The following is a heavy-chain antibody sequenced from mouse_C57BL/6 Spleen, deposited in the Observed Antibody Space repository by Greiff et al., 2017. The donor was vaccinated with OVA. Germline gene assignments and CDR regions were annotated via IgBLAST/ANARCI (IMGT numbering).Heavy chain of an antibody. V-gene: IGHV1-64*01. CDR2: IHPNSGST. CDR1: GYTFTSYW. Sequence: QVQLQQPGAELVKPGASVKLSCKASGYTFTSYWMHWVKQRPGQGLEWIGMIHPNSGSTNYNEKFKSKATLTVDKSSSTAYMQLSSLTSEDSAVYYCARFDWDYYAMDYWGQGTSGTVSS. J-gene: IGHJ4*01. D-gene: IGHD4-1*01. CDR3: ARFDWDYYAMDY.